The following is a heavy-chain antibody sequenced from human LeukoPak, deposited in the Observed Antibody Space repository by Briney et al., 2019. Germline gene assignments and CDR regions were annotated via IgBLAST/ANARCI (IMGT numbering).Heavy chain of an antibody. Sequence: ASVKVSCKASGGTFSSYAISWVRQAPGQGLEWMGRIIPILGIANYAQKFQGRVTITADKSTSTAYMELSSLRSDDTAVYYCARILPDYYDSSGPPDYWGQGTLVTVSS. CDR3: ARILPDYYDSSGPPDY. J-gene: IGHJ4*02. V-gene: IGHV1-69*04. D-gene: IGHD3-22*01. CDR2: IIPILGIA. CDR1: GGTFSSYA.